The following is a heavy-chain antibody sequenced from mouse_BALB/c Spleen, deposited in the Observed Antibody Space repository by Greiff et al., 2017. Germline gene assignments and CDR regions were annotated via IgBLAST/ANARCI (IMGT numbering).Heavy chain of an antibody. CDR2: IYPSDSYT. V-gene: IGHV1-69*02. CDR1: GYTFTSYW. D-gene: IGHD2-14*01. Sequence: VQLQQPGAELVRPGASVKLSCKASGYTFTSYWINWVKQRPGQGLEWIGNIYPSDSYTNYNQKFKDKATLTVDKSSSTAYMQLSSPTSEDSAVYYCTRSRYDGYFDGWGAGATVTVSS. CDR3: TRSRYDGYFDG. J-gene: IGHJ1*01.